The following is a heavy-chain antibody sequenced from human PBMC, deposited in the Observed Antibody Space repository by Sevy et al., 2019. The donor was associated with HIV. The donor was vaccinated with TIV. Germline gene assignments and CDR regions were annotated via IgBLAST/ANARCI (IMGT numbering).Heavy chain of an antibody. CDR2: MSPNTGAT. Sequence: APVKVSCAAFGYTFTTYDINWVRQAPGQGLEWMGWMSPNTGATGFAQKFQGRVTLTRNKSITTAYMELSSLTYEDTAIYYCARGGNGDFWSYEYYYYGMDVWGQGTTVTASS. CDR1: GYTFTTYD. D-gene: IGHD3-3*01. J-gene: IGHJ6*02. CDR3: ARGGNGDFWSYEYYYYGMDV. V-gene: IGHV1-8*01.